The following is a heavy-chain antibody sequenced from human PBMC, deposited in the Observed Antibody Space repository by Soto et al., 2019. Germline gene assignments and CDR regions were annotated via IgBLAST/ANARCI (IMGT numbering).Heavy chain of an antibody. CDR2: IFSNDEK. D-gene: IGHD6-13*01. J-gene: IGHJ5*02. CDR1: GFSLSNARMG. V-gene: IGHV2-26*01. Sequence: QVTLKESGPVLVKPTETLTLTCTVSGFSLSNARMGVSWIRQPPGKALEWLAHIFSNDEKAYSTSLKSRLTIPKDTPKGPVVLTMTNMDPVDTATYSCARLYSGSWYVWFDPWGQGTLVTVSS. CDR3: ARLYSGSWYVWFDP.